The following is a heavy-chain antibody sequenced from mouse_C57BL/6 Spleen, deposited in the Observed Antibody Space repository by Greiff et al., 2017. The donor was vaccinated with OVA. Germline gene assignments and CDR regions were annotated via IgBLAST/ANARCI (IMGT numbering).Heavy chain of an antibody. D-gene: IGHD2-4*01. CDR1: GYTFTNYW. Sequence: QVQLQQSGAELVRPGTSVKMSCKASGYTFTNYWIGWAKQRPGHGLEWIGAIYPGGGYTNYNEKFKGKATLTADKSSSTAYMQFSSLTSEDSAIYYCARGYDYDVYYFDYWGQGTTLTVSS. CDR3: ARGYDYDVYYFDY. CDR2: IYPGGGYT. J-gene: IGHJ2*01. V-gene: IGHV1-63*01.